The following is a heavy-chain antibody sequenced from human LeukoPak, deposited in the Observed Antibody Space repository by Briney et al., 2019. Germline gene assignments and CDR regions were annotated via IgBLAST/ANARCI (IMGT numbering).Heavy chain of an antibody. CDR1: GFTFSSYA. CDR2: ISGSGGGT. J-gene: IGHJ3*02. V-gene: IGHV3-23*01. CDR3: AKVWSQGDAFDI. D-gene: IGHD3-3*01. Sequence: GGSLRLSCAASGFTFSSYAMSWVRQAPGKGLEWVSAISGSGGGTYYADSVKGRFTLSRDNSKNTLYLQMNSLRAEDTAVYYCAKVWSQGDAFDIWGQGTMVTVSS.